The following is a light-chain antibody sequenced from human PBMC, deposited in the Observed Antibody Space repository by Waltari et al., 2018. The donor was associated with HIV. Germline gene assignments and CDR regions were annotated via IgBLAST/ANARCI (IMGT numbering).Light chain of an antibody. CDR3: SSYMNSGTLV. J-gene: IGLJ3*02. CDR2: DDN. CDR1: SADFSLHNT. V-gene: IGLV2-14*01. Sequence: QSGLTQPASVSGSLGQSLTISCFASSADFSLHNTVSWYQHHPDTAPHLVIYDDNIRPSEIPFRFSASKSGNTASLTISGLQVDDEADYYCSSYMNSGTLVFGGGTKVTVL.